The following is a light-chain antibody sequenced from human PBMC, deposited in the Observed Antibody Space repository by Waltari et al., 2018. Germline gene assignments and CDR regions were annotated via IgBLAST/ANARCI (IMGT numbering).Light chain of an antibody. Sequence: DVVMTQSPLSLAVTLGQPASISCRSSQSLVSSDGNTYFNWFQQRPSQSPRRLLYKVSNRDSGVPDRFSGSGSGTDFTLRISRVEAEDVGIYYCMQGTHRPWTFGQGTRVEIK. CDR2: KVS. V-gene: IGKV2-30*01. CDR3: MQGTHRPWT. CDR1: QSLVSSDGNTY. J-gene: IGKJ1*01.